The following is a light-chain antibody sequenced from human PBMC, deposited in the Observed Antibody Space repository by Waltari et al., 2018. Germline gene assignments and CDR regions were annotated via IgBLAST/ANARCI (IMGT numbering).Light chain of an antibody. Sequence: IVLTQSPDSLAVSLGDRATISCDSSQSLTSNNKDYLAWYQQRPGQPPKRLISWAYMRQSGIPDRFMGSGSGTHFTLTISSLQAEDVAVYFCQQYYSKTFGQGTKVEIK. V-gene: IGKV4-1*01. CDR1: QSLTSNNKDY. J-gene: IGKJ1*01. CDR3: QQYYSKT. CDR2: WAY.